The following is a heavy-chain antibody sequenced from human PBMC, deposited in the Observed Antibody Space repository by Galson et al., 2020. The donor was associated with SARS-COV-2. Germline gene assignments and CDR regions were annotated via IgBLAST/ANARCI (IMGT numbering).Heavy chain of an antibody. CDR1: GDSVSSNSAA. D-gene: IGHD1-26*01. Sequence: SQTLSLTCAISGDSVSSNSAAWNWIRQSPSRGLEWLGRTYYRSKWYNDYAVSEKSRITINPDTSKNQFSLQLNSVTPEDTAVYYCARDWEASQNIVIHYYYGMDVWGQGTTVTVAS. CDR3: ARDWEASQNIVIHYYYGMDV. CDR2: TYYRSKWYN. V-gene: IGHV6-1*01. J-gene: IGHJ6*02.